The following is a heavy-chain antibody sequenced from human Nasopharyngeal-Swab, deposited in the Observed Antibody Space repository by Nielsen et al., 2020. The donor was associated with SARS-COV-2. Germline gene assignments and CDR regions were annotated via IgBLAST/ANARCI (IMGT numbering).Heavy chain of an antibody. D-gene: IGHD5-12*01. V-gene: IGHV3-7*03. CDR1: GFTFSSYW. Sequence: GVLKISCAASGFTFSSYWMSWVRQAPGKGLEWVANIKQDGSEKYYVDSVKGRFTISRDNAKNSLYLQMNSLRAEDTAVYYCARESSGYDSNYYYGMDVWGQGTTVTVSS. CDR3: ARESSGYDSNYYYGMDV. J-gene: IGHJ6*02. CDR2: IKQDGSEK.